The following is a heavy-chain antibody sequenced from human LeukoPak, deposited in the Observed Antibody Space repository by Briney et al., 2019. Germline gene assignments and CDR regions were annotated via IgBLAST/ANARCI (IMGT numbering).Heavy chain of an antibody. V-gene: IGHV3-23*01. CDR1: GFTFGSYS. Sequence: GGSLRLSCAGSGFTFGSYSMNWVRQAPGKGLEWVSAISGSGGSTYYADSVKGRFTISRDNSKNTLYLQMNSLRAEDTAVYYCAKDFWSGTLFDYWGQGTLVTVSS. CDR3: AKDFWSGTLFDY. J-gene: IGHJ4*02. CDR2: ISGSGGST. D-gene: IGHD3-3*01.